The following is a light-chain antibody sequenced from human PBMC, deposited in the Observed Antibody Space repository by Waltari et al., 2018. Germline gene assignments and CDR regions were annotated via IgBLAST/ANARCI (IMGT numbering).Light chain of an antibody. V-gene: IGLV1-40*01. CDR3: QSFDNMLSGGVV. CDR1: TSNIGAGHD. CDR2: GNN. Sequence: QSVLTQPPSVSGTPGQRVTISCSGSTSNIGAGHDVHWYQHLPGTAPQLLIYGNNNRPSGVPDRFSGSKSGTSASLAITGLQADDEADYFCQSFDNMLSGGVVFGGGTKLAVL. J-gene: IGLJ2*01.